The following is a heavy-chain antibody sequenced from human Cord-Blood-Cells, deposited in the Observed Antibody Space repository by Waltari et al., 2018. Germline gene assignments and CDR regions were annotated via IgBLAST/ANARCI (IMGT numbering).Heavy chain of an antibody. D-gene: IGHD2-2*01. CDR3: ARGGVIVPAARTQIYFDY. CDR2: INHSGST. J-gene: IGHJ4*02. Sequence: QVQLQQWGAGLLKPSETLSLTCAVYGGSFSGYYWSWIRHPPGKGLEWIGEINHSGSTNYNPSHKSRVTISVDTSKNQFSLKLSSVTAADTAVYYCARGGVIVPAARTQIYFDYWGQGTLVTVSS. V-gene: IGHV4-34*01. CDR1: GGSFSGYY.